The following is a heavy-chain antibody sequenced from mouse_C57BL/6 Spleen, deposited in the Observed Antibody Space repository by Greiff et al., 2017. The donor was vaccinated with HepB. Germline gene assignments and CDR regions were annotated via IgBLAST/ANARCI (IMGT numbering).Heavy chain of an antibody. J-gene: IGHJ1*03. Sequence: EVKLVESGGGLVKPGGSLKLSCAASGFTFSDYGMHWVRQAPEKGLEWVAYISSGSSTIYYADTVKGRFTISRDNAKNTLFLQMTSLRSEDTAMYYCTMPGSNSFYWYFDVWGTGTTVTVSS. CDR3: TMPGSNSFYWYFDV. D-gene: IGHD2-5*01. CDR1: GFTFSDYG. V-gene: IGHV5-17*01. CDR2: ISSGSSTI.